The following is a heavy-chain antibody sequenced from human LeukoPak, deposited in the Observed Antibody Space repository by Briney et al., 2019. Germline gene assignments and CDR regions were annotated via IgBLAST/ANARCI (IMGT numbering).Heavy chain of an antibody. Sequence: PSETLSLTCTVSGGSISSGSYYWSWVRQPAGKGLEWIGRIYASGTTRYNPSLQSRVTMSVDMSKNQFSLKLTSVTAADTAVYFCARGLAAAYDYNWLDPWGQGILVTVSS. CDR1: GGSISSGSYY. CDR3: ARGLAAAYDYNWLDP. D-gene: IGHD5-12*01. CDR2: IYASGTT. J-gene: IGHJ5*02. V-gene: IGHV4-61*02.